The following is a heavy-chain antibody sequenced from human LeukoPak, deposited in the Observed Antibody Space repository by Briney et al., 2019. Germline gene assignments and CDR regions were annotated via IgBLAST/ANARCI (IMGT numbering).Heavy chain of an antibody. CDR2: IKQDGSEK. D-gene: IGHD3-22*01. V-gene: IGHV3-7*01. CDR3: ARLDDSSGYYYPYDAFDI. J-gene: IGHJ3*02. Sequence: GGSLGLSCAASGFTFSSYWMSWVRQAPGKGLEWVANIKQDGSEKYYVDSVKGRFTISRDNAKNSLYLQMNSLRAEDTAVYYCARLDDSSGYYYPYDAFDIWGQGTMVTVSS. CDR1: GFTFSSYW.